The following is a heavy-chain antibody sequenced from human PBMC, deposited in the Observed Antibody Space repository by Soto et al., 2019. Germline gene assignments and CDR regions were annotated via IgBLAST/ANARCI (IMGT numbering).Heavy chain of an antibody. J-gene: IGHJ4*02. CDR1: GFILSDCA. CDR2: ISSSSSTI. D-gene: IGHD2-15*01. V-gene: IGHV3-48*01. CDR3: WRFYCSGGSCYDHLDY. Sequence: PGGSLRLSCATSGFILSDCAMNWVRQAPGKGLEWVSYISSSSSTIYYADSVKGRFTISRDNAKNSLYLQMNSLRAEDTAVYYCWRFYCSGGSCYDHLDYWGQGTLVTVSS.